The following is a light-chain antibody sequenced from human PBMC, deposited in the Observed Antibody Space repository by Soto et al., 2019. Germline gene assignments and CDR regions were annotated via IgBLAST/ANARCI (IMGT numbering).Light chain of an antibody. V-gene: IGLV2-8*01. CDR3: ISYAGSDNFV. CDR1: SSDVGGYNY. Sequence: SVLTQPPSASGSPGQSVTISCTGTSSDVGGYNYVSWYQQHPGKAPKLMIYEVSKRPSGVPDRFSGSKSDNTAYLTVSGLQAEDGADYYCISYAGSDNFVFGTGTKVTVL. J-gene: IGLJ1*01. CDR2: EVS.